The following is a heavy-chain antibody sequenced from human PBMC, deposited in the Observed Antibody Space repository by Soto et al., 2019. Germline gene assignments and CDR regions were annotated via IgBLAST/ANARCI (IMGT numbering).Heavy chain of an antibody. D-gene: IGHD3-16*01. CDR1: GFTFSNAW. CDR3: TTPPLYRSPLYGMDV. CDR2: IKSKTDGGTT. Sequence: PGGSLRLSCAASGFTFSNAWMNWVRQAPGKGLEWVGRIKSKTDGGTTDYAAPVKGRFTISRDDSKNTLYLQMNSLKTEDTAVYYCTTPPLYRSPLYGMDVWGQGTTVTVSS. V-gene: IGHV3-15*07. J-gene: IGHJ6*02.